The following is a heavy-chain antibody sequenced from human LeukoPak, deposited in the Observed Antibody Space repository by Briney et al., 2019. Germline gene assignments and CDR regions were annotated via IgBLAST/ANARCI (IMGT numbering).Heavy chain of an antibody. CDR2: ISYDGSNK. J-gene: IGHJ6*02. D-gene: IGHD6-19*01. Sequence: GGSLRLSCAASGFTFSSYAMHWVRQAPGKGLEWVAVISYDGSNKYYADSVKGRFTISRDNSKNTLYLQMNSLRAEDTAVYYCAREGGSKYSSGWYVPTYYYCYGMDVWGQGTTVTVSS. V-gene: IGHV3-30-3*01. CDR3: AREGGSKYSSGWYVPTYYYCYGMDV. CDR1: GFTFSSYA.